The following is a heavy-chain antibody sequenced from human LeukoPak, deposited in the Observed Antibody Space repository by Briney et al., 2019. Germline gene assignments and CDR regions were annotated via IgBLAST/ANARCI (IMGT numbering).Heavy chain of an antibody. V-gene: IGHV1-2*02. D-gene: IGHD6-13*01. CDR3: ARDHAVAAAGRYYYYGMDV. Sequence: ASVKVSCKASGYTFTGYYMHWVRQAPGQGLEWMGWINPNSGGTNYAQKFQGRVTITADESTSTAYMELSSLRSEDTAVYYCARDHAVAAAGRYYYYGMDVWGQGTTVTVSS. CDR2: INPNSGGT. J-gene: IGHJ6*02. CDR1: GYTFTGYY.